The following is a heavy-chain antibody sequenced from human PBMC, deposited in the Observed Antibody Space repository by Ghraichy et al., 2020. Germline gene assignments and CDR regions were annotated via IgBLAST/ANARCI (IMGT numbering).Heavy chain of an antibody. D-gene: IGHD6-19*01. V-gene: IGHV4-34*01. CDR3: ARGGQWLDPTVQEYFQH. CDR1: GGSFSGYY. CDR2: INHSGST. Sequence: SETLSLTCAVYGGSFSGYYWSWIRPPPGKGLEWIGEINHSGSTNYNPSLKSRVTISVDTSKNQLSLKLSSVTAEDTAVYYCARGGQWLDPTVQEYFQHWGQGTLVTVSS. J-gene: IGHJ1*01.